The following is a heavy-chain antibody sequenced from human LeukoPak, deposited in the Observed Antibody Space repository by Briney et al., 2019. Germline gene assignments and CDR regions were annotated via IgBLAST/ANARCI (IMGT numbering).Heavy chain of an antibody. D-gene: IGHD3-22*01. Sequence: ASVTVSCKASGYTFTTYDITWVRQATGQGLEWMGWMNPNSGDTAYAQKFQGRVATTRDTSISTAYMELSSLRSEDTAVYYCARGLGDYYDTSDFYYAVAAHWGQGTLVTVSS. J-gene: IGHJ4*02. CDR2: MNPNSGDT. CDR1: GYTFTTYD. V-gene: IGHV1-8*01. CDR3: ARGLGDYYDTSDFYYAVAAH.